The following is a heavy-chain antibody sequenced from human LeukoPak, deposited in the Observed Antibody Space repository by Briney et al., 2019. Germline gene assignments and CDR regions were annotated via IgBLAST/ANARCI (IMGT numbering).Heavy chain of an antibody. CDR1: GGSISSSSYY. D-gene: IGHD3-10*01. V-gene: IGHV4-39*07. CDR3: ARAQLWFGELYAFDI. Sequence: PSETLSLTCTVSGGSISSSSYYWGWIRQPPGKGLEWIGSIYYSGSTYYNPSLKSRVTISVDTSKNQFSLKLSSVTAADTAVYYCARAQLWFGELYAFDIWGQGTMVTVSS. J-gene: IGHJ3*02. CDR2: IYYSGST.